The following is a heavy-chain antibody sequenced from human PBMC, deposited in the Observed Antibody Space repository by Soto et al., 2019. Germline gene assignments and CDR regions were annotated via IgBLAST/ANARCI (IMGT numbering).Heavy chain of an antibody. D-gene: IGHD1-26*01. Sequence: EVQLLESGGGLVQPGGSLRLSCAASGFTFSSYAMSWVRQAPGKGLEWVSAISGSGGSTYYADSVKGRFTISRDNPKNTLYLQMNSLRAEDTAVYYCAKDRIVGATRSYYFDYWGQGTLVTVSS. J-gene: IGHJ4*02. CDR1: GFTFSSYA. CDR3: AKDRIVGATRSYYFDY. V-gene: IGHV3-23*01. CDR2: ISGSGGST.